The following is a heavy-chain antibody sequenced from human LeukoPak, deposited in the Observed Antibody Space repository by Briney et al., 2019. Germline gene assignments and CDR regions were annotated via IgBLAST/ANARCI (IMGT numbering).Heavy chain of an antibody. Sequence: SQTLSLTCAVSGGSISSGGYSWSWIRQPPGKGLEWIGYIYHSGSTYYNPPLKSRVTISVDRSKNQFSLKLSSVTAADTAVYYCARVVVVATYLDYWGQGTLVTVSS. CDR3: ARVVVVATYLDY. D-gene: IGHD3-22*01. CDR1: GGSISSGGYS. V-gene: IGHV4-30-2*01. J-gene: IGHJ4*02. CDR2: IYHSGST.